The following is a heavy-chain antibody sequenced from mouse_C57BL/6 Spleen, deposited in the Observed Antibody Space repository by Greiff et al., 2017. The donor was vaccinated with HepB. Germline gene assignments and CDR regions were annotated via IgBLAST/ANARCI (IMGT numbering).Heavy chain of an antibody. Sequence: QVQLQQPGAELVKPGASVKLSCKASGYTFTSYWMQWVKQRPGQGLEWIGEIDPSDSYTNYNQKFKGKATLTVDTSSSTAYLQLSSLTSEDSAVYYCARYYYGSSSHYFDYWSQGATLTVAS. CDR1: GYTFTSYW. J-gene: IGHJ2*01. V-gene: IGHV1-50*01. CDR3: ARYYYGSSSHYFDY. D-gene: IGHD1-1*01. CDR2: IDPSDSYT.